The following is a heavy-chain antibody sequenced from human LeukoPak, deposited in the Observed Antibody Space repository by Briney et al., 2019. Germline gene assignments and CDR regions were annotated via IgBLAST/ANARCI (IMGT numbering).Heavy chain of an antibody. CDR2: INSDGSST. CDR3: ASSTLGYCISTSCYGYDAFDI. J-gene: IGHJ3*02. Sequence: GGSLRLSCAASGFTFSSYWMHWVRQAPGKGLVWVSRINSDGSSTSYADSVKGRFTISRDNAKNTLYLQMNSLRAEDTAVYYCASSTLGYCISTSCYGYDAFDIWGQGTMVTVSS. V-gene: IGHV3-74*01. CDR1: GFTFSSYW. D-gene: IGHD2-2*01.